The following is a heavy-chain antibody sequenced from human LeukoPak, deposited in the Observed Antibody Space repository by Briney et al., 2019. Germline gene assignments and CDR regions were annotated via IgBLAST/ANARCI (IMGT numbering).Heavy chain of an antibody. CDR3: ARDMAPDFWSGYYTPTSDY. J-gene: IGHJ4*02. D-gene: IGHD3-3*01. Sequence: ASVKVSCKASGYTFTSYGISWVRQAPGQGLEWVGWISAYNGNTNYAQKLQGRVTMTTDTSTSTAYMELRSLRSDDTAVYYCARDMAPDFWSGYYTPTSDYWGQGTLVTVSS. CDR2: ISAYNGNT. V-gene: IGHV1-18*01. CDR1: GYTFTSYG.